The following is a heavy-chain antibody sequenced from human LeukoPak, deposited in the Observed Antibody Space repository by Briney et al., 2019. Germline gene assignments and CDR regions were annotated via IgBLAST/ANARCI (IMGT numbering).Heavy chain of an antibody. J-gene: IGHJ4*02. CDR3: ARDGNYDFWSGYSGY. CDR2: ISAYNGNT. CDR1: GYTFTSYA. Sequence: GASVKVSCKASGYTFTSYAMNWVRQAPGQGLEWMGWISAYNGNTNYAQKLQGRVTMTTDTSTSTAYMELRSLRSDDTAVYYCARDGNYDFWSGYSGYWGQGTLVTVSS. D-gene: IGHD3-3*01. V-gene: IGHV1-18*01.